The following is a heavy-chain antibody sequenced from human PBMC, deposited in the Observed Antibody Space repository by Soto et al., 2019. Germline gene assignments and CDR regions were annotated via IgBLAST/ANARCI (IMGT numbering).Heavy chain of an antibody. CDR3: AKERSSGWRFDY. CDR2: ISGSGDST. D-gene: IGHD6-19*01. V-gene: IGHV3-23*01. CDR1: GFTFSTYA. J-gene: IGHJ4*02. Sequence: GGSLRLSCAASGFTFSTYAMNWVRQAPGKGLEWVSGISGSGDSTYYADSVKGRFTVSRDNSKNTLYLQMNSLRAEDTAVFYCAKERSSGWRFDYWGQGTLVTLSS.